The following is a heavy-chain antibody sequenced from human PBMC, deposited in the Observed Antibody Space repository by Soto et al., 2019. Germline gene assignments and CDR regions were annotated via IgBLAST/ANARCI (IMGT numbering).Heavy chain of an antibody. Sequence: QVRLVQSGAEVKKPGASVKVSCKASGYTFTSYGISWVRQAPGQGLEWMGWISAYSGNTNYAQKLQGRVTMPTDTSTSTAYMDLRSLRSDDTAVYYCARKNDYGDCDYWGQGTLVTVSS. CDR3: ARKNDYGDCDY. V-gene: IGHV1-18*01. J-gene: IGHJ4*02. D-gene: IGHD4-17*01. CDR1: GYTFTSYG. CDR2: ISAYSGNT.